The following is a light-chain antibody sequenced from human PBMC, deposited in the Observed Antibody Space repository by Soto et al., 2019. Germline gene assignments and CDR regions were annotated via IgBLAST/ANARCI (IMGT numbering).Light chain of an antibody. V-gene: IGKV3-20*01. Sequence: EIVLTQSPGTLDLSPGERATLSYRASQSVSNNYLAWYQQKPGQAPRLLIYGASNRATGIPDRFSGSGSGTDFTLTISRLEPEDFAVYYCQQYGSSGTFGQGTKVDI. CDR1: QSVSNNY. J-gene: IGKJ1*01. CDR2: GAS. CDR3: QQYGSSGT.